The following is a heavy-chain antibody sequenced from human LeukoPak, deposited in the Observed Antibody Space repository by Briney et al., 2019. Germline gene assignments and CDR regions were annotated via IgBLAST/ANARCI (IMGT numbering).Heavy chain of an antibody. V-gene: IGHV1-18*01. CDR2: ISAYNGNT. D-gene: IGHD3-3*01. Sequence: RASVKVSCKASGYTFTSYGISWVRQAPGQGLEWMGWISAYNGNTNYAQKLQGRVTMTTDTSTSTAYMELRSLRSDDTAVYYCATSLLYDFWSGYLYPLGYWGQGTLVTVSS. J-gene: IGHJ4*02. CDR3: ATSLLYDFWSGYLYPLGY. CDR1: GYTFTSYG.